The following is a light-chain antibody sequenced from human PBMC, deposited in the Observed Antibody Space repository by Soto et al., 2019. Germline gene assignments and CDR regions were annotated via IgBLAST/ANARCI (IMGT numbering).Light chain of an antibody. CDR1: QSISSW. Sequence: IQLTQSQTSPSASVGDRASITCLASQSISSWLAWYQQKPGKAPNLLIFDASSLERGVPSRFSGSGSGTAFTLTVRSLQPDDFSTYYCQQYNGYSRTFGQGTKVDIK. V-gene: IGKV1-5*01. CDR2: DAS. J-gene: IGKJ1*01. CDR3: QQYNGYSRT.